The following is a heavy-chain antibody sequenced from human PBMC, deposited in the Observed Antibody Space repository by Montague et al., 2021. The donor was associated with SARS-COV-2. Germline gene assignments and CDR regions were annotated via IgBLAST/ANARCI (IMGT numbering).Heavy chain of an antibody. CDR2: IYYSGTT. D-gene: IGHD3-10*01. CDR3: ARGMIRGVTTPFDY. Sequence: SETLSLTCSVSSGSIISSGYYWGCIRQPLGKELEWIGNIYYSGTTYYNPSLHSRGTISVDTSKNHLSLRLSSVTAADTAVYFCARGMIRGVTTPFDYWGQGSQVTVSA. CDR1: SGSIISSGYY. V-gene: IGHV4-39*02. J-gene: IGHJ4*02.